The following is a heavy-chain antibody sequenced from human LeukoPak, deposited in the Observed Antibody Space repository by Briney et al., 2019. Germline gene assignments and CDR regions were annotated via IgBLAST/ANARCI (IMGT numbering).Heavy chain of an antibody. Sequence: GGSLRLSCAASGFTFDDYGMSWVRQAPGKGLEWVSGINWNGGSTGYADSVKGRFTISRDNAKNSLYLQMNSLRAEDTAVYYCATISPYYDILTGYLGRDYWGQGTLVTVSS. CDR2: INWNGGST. CDR3: ATISPYYDILTGYLGRDY. D-gene: IGHD3-9*01. CDR1: GFTFDDYG. J-gene: IGHJ4*02. V-gene: IGHV3-20*04.